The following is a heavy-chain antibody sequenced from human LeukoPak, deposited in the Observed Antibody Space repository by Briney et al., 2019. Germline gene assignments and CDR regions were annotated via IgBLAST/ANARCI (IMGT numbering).Heavy chain of an antibody. CDR1: GGSISSYY. J-gene: IGHJ6*03. D-gene: IGHD6-13*01. CDR2: IYYSGST. CDR3: ARGARNHVSSWYRYYYYMDV. Sequence: SETLSLTCTVSGGSISSYYWSWIRQPPGKGLEWIGYIYYSGSTNYNPSLKSRVTISVDTSKNQFSLKLSSVTAADTAVYYCARGARNHVSSWYRYYYYMDVWGKGTTVTVSS. V-gene: IGHV4-59*12.